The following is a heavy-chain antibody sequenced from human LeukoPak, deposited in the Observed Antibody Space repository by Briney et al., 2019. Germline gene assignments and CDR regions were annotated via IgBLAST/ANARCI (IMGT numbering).Heavy chain of an antibody. CDR1: GFTFSSYA. CDR2: ISYDGSNK. J-gene: IGHJ4*02. CDR3: AKDESTILSSSWLFDY. V-gene: IGHV3-30*18. Sequence: PGGSLRLSCAASGFTFSSYAMSWVRQAPGKGLEWVAVISYDGSNKYYADSVKGRFTISRDNSKNTPYLQMNSLRAEDTAVCYCAKDESTILSSSWLFDYWGQGTLVTVSS. D-gene: IGHD6-13*01.